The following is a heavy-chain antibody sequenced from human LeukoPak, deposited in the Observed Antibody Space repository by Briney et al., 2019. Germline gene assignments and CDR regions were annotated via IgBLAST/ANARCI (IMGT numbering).Heavy chain of an antibody. CDR2: INSDGSAT. Sequence: GGSLRLSCAASGLTFNNYWMHWVRQAPGKGLEWVSRINSDGSATNYADSVKGRFTISRDNAKNTMYLQMNGLRAEDTALYYCVSRYCTITNCYKASGTGAFDIWGQGTMVIVSS. D-gene: IGHD2-2*02. J-gene: IGHJ3*02. V-gene: IGHV3-74*01. CDR1: GLTFNNYW. CDR3: VSRYCTITNCYKASGTGAFDI.